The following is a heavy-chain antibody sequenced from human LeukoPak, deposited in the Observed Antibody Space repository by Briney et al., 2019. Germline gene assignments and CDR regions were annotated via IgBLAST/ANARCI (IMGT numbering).Heavy chain of an antibody. J-gene: IGHJ5*02. Sequence: QSGGSLRLSCAASGFTFSGSAMHWVRQASGKGLEWVGRIRSKANSYATAYAASVKGRFTISRDDSKNTAYLQMNSLKTEDTAVYYCTRLFPTTSKFGEPDGNWFDPWGQGTLVTVSS. CDR2: IRSKANSYAT. V-gene: IGHV3-73*01. D-gene: IGHD3-10*01. CDR1: GFTFSGSA. CDR3: TRLFPTTSKFGEPDGNWFDP.